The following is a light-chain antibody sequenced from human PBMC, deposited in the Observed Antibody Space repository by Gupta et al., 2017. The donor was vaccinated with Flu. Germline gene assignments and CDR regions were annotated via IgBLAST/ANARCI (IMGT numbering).Light chain of an antibody. CDR2: DAS. CDR3: QQYHTLPT. Sequence: SPSSLSASEGDRVTITCQASQDIRIYLNWYQQKPGKAPKLLIYDASNGQKGVPSRFRGSGSGTEFTLTISSLQSEDIASYYCQQYHTLPTFGQGTRVDIK. CDR1: QDIRIY. V-gene: IGKV1-33*01. J-gene: IGKJ1*01.